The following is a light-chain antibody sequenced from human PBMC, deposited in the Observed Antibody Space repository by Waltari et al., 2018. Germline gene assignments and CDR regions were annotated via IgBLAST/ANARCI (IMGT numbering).Light chain of an antibody. CDR3: QQRVHWPMYT. V-gene: IGKV3-11*01. CDR1: QSVSNY. Sequence: EIVLTQSPPTLSLSPGERATLSCRASQSVSNYLAWYQQRPGQAPRVLIYDASSRATGLPTRFSGSGSGTDFTLTISSLQPEDSAVYYCQQRVHWPMYTFGQGTKLEIK. J-gene: IGKJ2*01. CDR2: DAS.